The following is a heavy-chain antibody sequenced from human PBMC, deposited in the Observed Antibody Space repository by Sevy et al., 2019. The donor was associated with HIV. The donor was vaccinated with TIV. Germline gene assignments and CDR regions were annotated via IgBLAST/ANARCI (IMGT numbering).Heavy chain of an antibody. D-gene: IGHD1-20*01. J-gene: IGHJ4*02. V-gene: IGHV4-59*01. Sequence: SETLSLTCTVSGSSMNIYYWSWIRQPPGKGLEWIGYIYYSGSTNYNPSLKSRVTISVDTSKNQFSLKLRSVTAADTAVYYCARVGFNWNDVDYWGQGTLVTVSS. CDR1: GSSMNIYY. CDR2: IYYSGST. CDR3: ARVGFNWNDVDY.